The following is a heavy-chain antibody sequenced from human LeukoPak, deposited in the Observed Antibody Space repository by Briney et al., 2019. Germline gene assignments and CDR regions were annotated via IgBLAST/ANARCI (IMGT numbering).Heavy chain of an antibody. D-gene: IGHD2-2*01. Sequence: ASVKVSCKASGGTFSSYAISWVRQAPGQGLEWMGGIIPIFGTANYAQKFQGRVTITTDESTSTAYMELSSLRSEDTAVYYCARGNLDDIVVVPAANPDAFDIWGQGTMVTVSS. CDR3: ARGNLDDIVVVPAANPDAFDI. CDR2: IIPIFGTA. J-gene: IGHJ3*02. V-gene: IGHV1-69*05. CDR1: GGTFSSYA.